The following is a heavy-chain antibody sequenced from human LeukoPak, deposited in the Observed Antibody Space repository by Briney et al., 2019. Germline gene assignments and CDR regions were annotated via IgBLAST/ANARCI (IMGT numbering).Heavy chain of an antibody. CDR3: ARHGTSGANLNWFDP. CDR1: GGSISSFY. J-gene: IGHJ5*02. CDR2: IYYSGST. Sequence: SETLSLTCTVSGGSISSFYWSWIRQPPGKGLEWIGYIYYSGSTNYNPSLKSRVTISVDTSKNQFSLKLSSVTAADTAVYYCARHGTSGANLNWFDPWGQGTLVTVSS. V-gene: IGHV4-59*01. D-gene: IGHD1-1*01.